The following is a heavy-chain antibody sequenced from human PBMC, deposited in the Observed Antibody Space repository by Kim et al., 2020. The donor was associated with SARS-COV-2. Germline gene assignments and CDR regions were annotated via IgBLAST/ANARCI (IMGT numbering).Heavy chain of an antibody. CDR3: ARGLIKGATRVGY. V-gene: IGHV4-34*01. J-gene: IGHJ4*02. D-gene: IGHD3-10*01. Sequence: YNPSLKSRVTISVATAKSQFSLKLSSVTAADTAVYYCARGLIKGATRVGYWGQGTLVTVSS.